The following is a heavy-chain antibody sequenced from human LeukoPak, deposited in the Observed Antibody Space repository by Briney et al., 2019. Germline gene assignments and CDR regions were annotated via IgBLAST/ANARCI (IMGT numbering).Heavy chain of an antibody. D-gene: IGHD6-13*01. CDR3: ASFAGTHFHY. Sequence: SETLSHTRTVSGGSISSSSYYWGWIRQPPGKGLEWIGSIYYSGSTYYNPSLKSRVTISVDTSKNQFSLKLSSVTAADTAVYYCASFAGTHFHYWGQRTVVTFSS. V-gene: IGHV4-39*01. CDR2: IYYSGST. CDR1: GGSISSSSYY. J-gene: IGHJ4*02.